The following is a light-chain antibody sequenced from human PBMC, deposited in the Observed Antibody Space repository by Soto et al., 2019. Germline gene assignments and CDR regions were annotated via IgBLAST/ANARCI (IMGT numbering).Light chain of an antibody. Sequence: EILMTQSPATLSVSPGERATLSCRASQSVGSNLAWYQQKPGQAPRLLIFGASTRATGFPARFSGSGSGTEFTLTISSLQSEDFAVYYCQQYNNWPMTFGQGTKVEIK. CDR2: GAS. J-gene: IGKJ1*01. CDR3: QQYNNWPMT. CDR1: QSVGSN. V-gene: IGKV3-15*01.